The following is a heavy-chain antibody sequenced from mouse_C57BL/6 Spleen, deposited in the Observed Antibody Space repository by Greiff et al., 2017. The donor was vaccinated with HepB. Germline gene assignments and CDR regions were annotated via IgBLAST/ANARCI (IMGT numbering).Heavy chain of an antibody. J-gene: IGHJ4*01. CDR3: AAMDY. CDR1: GYTFTSYW. CDR2: IDPSDSYT. Sequence: VQLQQPGAELVMPGSSVKLSCKASGYTFTSYWMSWVKQMPGQGLEWIGEIDPSDSYTNYTQKFKGKSTLTVDKSSSTAYMQLSSLTSEDSAVYYCAAMDYWGQGTSVTVSS. V-gene: IGHV1-69*01.